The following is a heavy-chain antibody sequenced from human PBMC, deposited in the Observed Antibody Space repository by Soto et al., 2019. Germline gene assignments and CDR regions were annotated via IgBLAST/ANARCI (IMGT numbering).Heavy chain of an antibody. CDR2: SYWEDDK. D-gene: IGHD6-19*01. CDR3: SHVGRLEQWLYPLDH. V-gene: IGHV2-5*02. J-gene: IGHJ4*02. Sequence: QITLKESAPSLVNPTQTLTLTCTFSGFSLSTSGVGVAWIRQPPLKALEWVALSYWEDDKHYNPSLMSRLTVTKHTTNIHVVLSLSNVDPLDTATYFWSHVGRLEQWLYPLDHWGQGAWVIVTS. CDR1: GFSLSTSGVG.